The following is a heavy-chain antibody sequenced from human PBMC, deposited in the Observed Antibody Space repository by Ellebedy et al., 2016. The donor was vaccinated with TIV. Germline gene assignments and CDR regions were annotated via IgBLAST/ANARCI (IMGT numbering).Heavy chain of an antibody. CDR3: ARGVAAGKGYYYYYMDV. D-gene: IGHD6-19*01. J-gene: IGHJ6*03. CDR1: GGTFSSYA. V-gene: IGHV1-69*13. Sequence: SVKVSXKASGGTFSSYAISWVRQAPGQGLEWMGGIIPIFGTANYAQKFQGRVTITADESTSTAYMELSSLRSEDTAVYYCARGVAAGKGYYYYYMDVWGQGTTVTVSS. CDR2: IIPIFGTA.